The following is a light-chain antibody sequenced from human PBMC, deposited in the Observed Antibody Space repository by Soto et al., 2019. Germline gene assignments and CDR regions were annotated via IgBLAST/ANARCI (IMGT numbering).Light chain of an antibody. CDR3: QQHDQGWT. J-gene: IGKJ1*01. CDR2: GAS. V-gene: IGKV3-15*01. CDR1: QSVRTK. Sequence: EMVMTQSPATLSVSLGERATLSCRASQSVRTKLVWYQQKPGQAPRLLIYGASTRATGIPARFSGSGSATEFTLTSSSLQSEDFAVYYCQQHDQGWTFGQGTKVEIK.